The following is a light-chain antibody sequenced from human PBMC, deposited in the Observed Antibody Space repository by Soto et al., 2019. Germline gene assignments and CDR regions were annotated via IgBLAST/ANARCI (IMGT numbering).Light chain of an antibody. V-gene: IGKV1-5*03. CDR2: KAS. Sequence: DSQMTQFPSTLSASVGDRVTITCRASQSISPWLAWYQQKPGKAPKILISKASTLQSGVPPRFSGSGSGTEFTLTISSLQPDDCATYYCQQYERYPMTFGGGTKVEIK. J-gene: IGKJ4*01. CDR3: QQYERYPMT. CDR1: QSISPW.